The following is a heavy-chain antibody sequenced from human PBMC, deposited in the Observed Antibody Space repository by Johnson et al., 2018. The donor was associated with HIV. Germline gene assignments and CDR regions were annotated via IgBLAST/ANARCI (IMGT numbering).Heavy chain of an antibody. D-gene: IGHD3-22*01. J-gene: IGHJ3*02. CDR2: IHWDGDRT. CDR3: ARDRRHYSDSSGYPDSDAFDI. CDR1: GFTFDDYG. V-gene: IGHV3-20*04. Sequence: VQLVESGGGVERPGGSLRLSCATSGFTFDDYGMSWVRQVPGKGLEWVSGIHWDGDRTGYADSVKGRFTISRDNAKTSLYLQMNSLRAEDTALYYCARDRRHYSDSSGYPDSDAFDIWGQGTMVTVSS.